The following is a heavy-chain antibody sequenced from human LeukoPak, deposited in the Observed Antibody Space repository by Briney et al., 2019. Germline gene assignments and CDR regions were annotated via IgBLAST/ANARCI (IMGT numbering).Heavy chain of an antibody. CDR3: ARDRYCSGGSCYSSDY. D-gene: IGHD2-15*01. Sequence: GGSLRLSCAASGFTFSSYEMNWVRQAPGTGLEWVSSISSSSTYIYYTDSVKGRFTISRDNAKNSLYLQMNSLRAEDTAVYYCARDRYCSGGSCYSSDYWGQGTLVTVSS. CDR1: GFTFSSYE. J-gene: IGHJ4*02. CDR2: ISSSSTYI. V-gene: IGHV3-21*01.